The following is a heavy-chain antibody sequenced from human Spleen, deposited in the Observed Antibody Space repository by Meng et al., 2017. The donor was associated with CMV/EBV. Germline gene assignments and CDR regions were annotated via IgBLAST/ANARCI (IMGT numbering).Heavy chain of an antibody. J-gene: IGHJ4*02. CDR3: ARDGGYHRAAGPY. CDR2: IYYSGST. V-gene: IGHV4-30-4*08. Sequence: QGQLQESGPGLVKPSQPLSLTCTVSGGSISSGDYYWSWIRQPPGKGLEWIGYIYYSGSTYYNPSLKSRVTISVDTSKNQFSLKLSSVTAADTAVYYCARDGGYHRAAGPYWGQGTLVTVSS. D-gene: IGHD2-15*01. CDR1: GGSISSGDYY.